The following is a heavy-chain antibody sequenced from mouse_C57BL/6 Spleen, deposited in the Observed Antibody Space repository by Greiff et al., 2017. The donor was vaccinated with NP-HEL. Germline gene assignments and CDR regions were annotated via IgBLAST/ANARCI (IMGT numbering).Heavy chain of an antibody. D-gene: IGHD2-4*01. CDR1: GFNIKDYY. CDR2: IDTEDGET. V-gene: IGHV14-2*01. Sequence: EVKLMESGAELVKPGASVKLSCTASGFNIKDYYMHWVKQRTEQGLEWIGRIDTEDGETKYAPKFQGKATITADTSYTTPYLQLSSLTTEDTAVYYCAVYDYDGRLDYWGQGTTLTVSP. CDR3: AVYDYDGRLDY. J-gene: IGHJ2*01.